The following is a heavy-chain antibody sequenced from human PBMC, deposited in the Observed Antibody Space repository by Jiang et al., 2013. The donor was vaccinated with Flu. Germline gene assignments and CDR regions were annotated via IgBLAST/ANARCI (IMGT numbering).Heavy chain of an antibody. CDR2: INPSGGST. CDR1: GYTFTSYY. J-gene: IGHJ4*02. V-gene: IGHV1-46*01. Sequence: SGAEVKKPGASVKVSCKASGYTFTSYYMHWVRQAPGQGLEWMGIINPSGGSTSYAQKFQGRVTMTRDTSTSTVYMELSSLRSEDTAVYYCARRGCSGGSCEYFDYWGQGTLVTVSS. CDR3: ARRGCSGGSCEYFDY. D-gene: IGHD2-15*01.